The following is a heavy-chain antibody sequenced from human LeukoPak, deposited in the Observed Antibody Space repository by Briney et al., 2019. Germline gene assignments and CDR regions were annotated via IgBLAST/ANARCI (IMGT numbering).Heavy chain of an antibody. CDR1: GGSISSYY. CDR3: ARVSVSGYSYALDF. V-gene: IGHV4-59*01. J-gene: IGHJ4*02. CDR2: MYYSGST. Sequence: PSETLSLTCTVSGGSISSYYWSWIRQPPGKGLEWIGYMYYSGSTNYNPSLKSRVTMSVDTSKNQFSLKLSSVTAADTAVYYYARVSVSGYSYALDFWGQGTLVTVSS. D-gene: IGHD5-18*01.